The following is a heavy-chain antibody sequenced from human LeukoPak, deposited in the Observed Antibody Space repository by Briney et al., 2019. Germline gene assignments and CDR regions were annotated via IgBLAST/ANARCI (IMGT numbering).Heavy chain of an antibody. J-gene: IGHJ5*02. D-gene: IGHD4-17*01. V-gene: IGHV3-15*01. Sequence: GGSLRLSCAASGFTFSNAWMSWVRQAPGKGLEWVGRIKSKTDGGTTDYAAHVKGRFTISRDDSKNTLYLQMNSLKTEDTAVYYCTTGFGDYEFDPWGQGTLVTVSS. CDR2: IKSKTDGGTT. CDR3: TTGFGDYEFDP. CDR1: GFTFSNAW.